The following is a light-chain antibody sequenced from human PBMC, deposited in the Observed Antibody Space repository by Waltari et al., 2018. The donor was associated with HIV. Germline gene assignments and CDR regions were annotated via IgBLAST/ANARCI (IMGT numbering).Light chain of an antibody. CDR3: CSYAGSSNWV. J-gene: IGLJ3*02. Sequence: QSALTQPASVSGSPGQSITISCPGSSSAVGSSTLVSWYQQHPGKAPKLMIFEGINRPSGVSNRFSGSKSGNTASLTISGPQAEDEADYYCCSYAGSSNWVFGGGTKLTVL. CDR1: SSAVGSSTL. CDR2: EGI. V-gene: IGLV2-23*01.